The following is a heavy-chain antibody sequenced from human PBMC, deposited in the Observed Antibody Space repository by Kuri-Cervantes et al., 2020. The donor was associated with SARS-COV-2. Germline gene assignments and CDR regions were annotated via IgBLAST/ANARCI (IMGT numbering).Heavy chain of an antibody. D-gene: IGHD3-10*01. J-gene: IGHJ4*02. CDR1: GFTFSNAW. CDR2: IKSKTDGGTT. CDR3: TTTDYYGSGGD. V-gene: IGHV3-15*07. Sequence: LSLTCAASGFTFSNAWMNWVRQAPGKGLEWVGRIKSKTDGGTTDYAAPVKGRFTISRDDSKNTLYLQMNSLKTEDTAVYYCTTTDYYGSGGDWGQGTLVTVSS.